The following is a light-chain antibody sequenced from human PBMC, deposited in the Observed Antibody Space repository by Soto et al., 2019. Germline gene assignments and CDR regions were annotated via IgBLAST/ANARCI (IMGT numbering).Light chain of an antibody. Sequence: QSVLTQPPSASGSPGQSVTISCTGTSSDVGSYDYVYWYQQHPGKAPKLMIYEVSKRPSGVPDRFSGSKSGNTASLTVSGLQAEDEADYYCSSSAVSNTWGVFGGGTKLTVL. CDR2: EVS. J-gene: IGLJ3*02. CDR3: SSSAVSNTWGV. CDR1: SSDVGSYDY. V-gene: IGLV2-8*01.